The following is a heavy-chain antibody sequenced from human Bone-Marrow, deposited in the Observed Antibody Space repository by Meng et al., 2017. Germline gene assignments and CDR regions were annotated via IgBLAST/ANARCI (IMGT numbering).Heavy chain of an antibody. CDR2: INHSGST. J-gene: IGHJ1*01. V-gene: IGHV4-34*01. CDR1: GGFFSVYY. D-gene: IGHD6-19*01. CDR3: ARGRSSGWYRPEYFQH. Sequence: KRQQWGVGLLKPSECLPLTCAVYGGFFSVYYWSWIRQPPGKGLEWIGEINHSGSTNYNPSLKSRVTISVDTSKNQFSLKLSSVTAADTAVYYCARGRSSGWYRPEYFQHWGQGTLVTVSS.